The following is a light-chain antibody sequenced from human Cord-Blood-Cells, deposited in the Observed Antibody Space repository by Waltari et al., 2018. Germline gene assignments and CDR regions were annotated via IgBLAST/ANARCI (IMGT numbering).Light chain of an antibody. CDR2: AGN. Sequence: FMLTQPHSVSESPGKTVTISCTRSSGSIASNYVQWYHQRPGSSPTTVIEAGNQRASGEPGRFSVSIDSSSNSASLTITGLKTEKEADYYCQSYDSSNHVVFGGGTELTVL. CDR1: SGSIASNY. J-gene: IGLJ2*01. V-gene: IGLV6-57*01. CDR3: QSYDSSNHVV.